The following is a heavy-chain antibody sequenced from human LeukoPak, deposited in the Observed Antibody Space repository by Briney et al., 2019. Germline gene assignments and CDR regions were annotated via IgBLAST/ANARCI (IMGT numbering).Heavy chain of an antibody. CDR3: ARDRRDGKDFDY. Sequence: GGSQRLSCAASGFTFSSYSMNWVRQAPGKGLEWVSSISSSSSYIYYADSVKGRFTISRDNAKNSLYLQMNSLRAEDTAVYYCARDRRDGKDFDYWGQGTLVTVSS. CDR2: ISSSSSYI. V-gene: IGHV3-21*01. J-gene: IGHJ4*02. CDR1: GFTFSSYS.